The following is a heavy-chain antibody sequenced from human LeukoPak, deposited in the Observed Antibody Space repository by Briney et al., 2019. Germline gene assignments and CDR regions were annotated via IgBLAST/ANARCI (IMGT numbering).Heavy chain of an antibody. CDR2: IKEDGSEK. J-gene: IGHJ4*02. CDR3: TSANYGPAY. Sequence: HRGGSLRLSCAASGFTFSNYWMNWVRHAPGKGLEWVANIKEDGSEKYYVDSVKGRFTISKDNAKNSLYLQMNSLRAEDTAVYYCTSANYGPAYWGQGTLVTVSS. CDR1: GFTFSNYW. V-gene: IGHV3-7*01. D-gene: IGHD5-24*01.